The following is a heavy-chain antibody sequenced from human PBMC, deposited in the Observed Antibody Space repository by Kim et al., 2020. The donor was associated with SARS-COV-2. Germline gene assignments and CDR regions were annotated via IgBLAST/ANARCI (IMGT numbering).Heavy chain of an antibody. CDR3: ARRPHGWFGELETQCYFDC. V-gene: IGHV5-51*01. CDR2: IYPGDSDT. J-gene: IGHJ4*02. D-gene: IGHD3-10*01. CDR1: GYSFTSYW. Sequence: GESLKISCKGSGYSFTSYWIGWVRQMPGKGLEWMGIIYPGDSDTRYSPSFQGQVTISADKSISTAYLQWSSLKASDTAMYYCARRPHGWFGELETQCYFDCWCQGTLVTVSS.